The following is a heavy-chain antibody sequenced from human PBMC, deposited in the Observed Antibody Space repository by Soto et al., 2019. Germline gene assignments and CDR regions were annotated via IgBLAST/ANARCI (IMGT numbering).Heavy chain of an antibody. J-gene: IGHJ6*03. Sequence: PSETLSLTCTVSGGSISSYYWRWIRQPPGKGLEWIGYIYYSGSTNYNPSLKSRVTISVDTSKNQFSLKLSSVTAADTAVYYCASGVLYYYYMDVWGKGTTVTVSS. CDR1: GGSISSYY. D-gene: IGHD3-3*01. CDR3: ASGVLYYYYMDV. V-gene: IGHV4-59*01. CDR2: IYYSGST.